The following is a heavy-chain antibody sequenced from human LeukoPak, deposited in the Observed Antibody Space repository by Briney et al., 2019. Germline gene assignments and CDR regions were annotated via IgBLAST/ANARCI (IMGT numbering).Heavy chain of an antibody. Sequence: GGSLRLSCAASGFTFSSYAMHWVRQAPGKGLEWVSVIYSGGSTYYADSVKGRFTISRDNSKNTLYLQMNSLRAEDTAVYYCARDIPYYGMDVWGQGTTVTVSS. V-gene: IGHV3-66*01. CDR2: IYSGGST. CDR3: ARDIPYYGMDV. D-gene: IGHD2-2*02. CDR1: GFTFSSYA. J-gene: IGHJ6*02.